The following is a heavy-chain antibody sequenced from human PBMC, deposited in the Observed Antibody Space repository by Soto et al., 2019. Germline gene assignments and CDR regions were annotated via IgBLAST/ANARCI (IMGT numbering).Heavy chain of an antibody. V-gene: IGHV3-23*01. CDR2: IHGGGGAT. CDR1: GFTFSDYA. D-gene: IGHD3-16*01. CDR3: AKIGGHPLDYWYLDF. J-gene: IGHJ2*01. Sequence: EVQLLESGGGLVQPGGSLRLSCAASGFTFSDYAMGWVRQAPGKGLEWVSTIHGGGGATHYADSVKGRFTISRDDSKKTLYAQINSMRADDTVVYYSAKIGGHPLDYWYLDFWGRGTLVTVSS.